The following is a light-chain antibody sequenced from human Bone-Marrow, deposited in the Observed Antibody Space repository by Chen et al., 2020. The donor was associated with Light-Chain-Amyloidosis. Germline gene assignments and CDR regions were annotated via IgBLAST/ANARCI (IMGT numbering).Light chain of an antibody. J-gene: IGLJ2*01. V-gene: IGLV3-25*03. CDR1: DLPTKY. CDR3: QSADSSGTYEVI. Sequence: SYDLPQPPSLSVSPGPTARLTCSGDDLPTKYAYWYQQKPGQAPVLVIHRDTERPSGISERFSGSSSGTTATLTISGGQAEDEADYHCQSADSSGTYEVIFGGGTKLTVL. CDR2: RDT.